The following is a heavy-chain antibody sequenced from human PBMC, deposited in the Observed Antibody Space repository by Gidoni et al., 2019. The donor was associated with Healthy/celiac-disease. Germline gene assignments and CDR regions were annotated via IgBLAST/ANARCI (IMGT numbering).Heavy chain of an antibody. Sequence: QVQLVESGGGVVQPGRSLRLSCAASGFTFSSYGMHWVRQAPGKGLEWVAVIWYDGSNKYYADSVKGRFTISRDNSKNTLYLQMNSLRAEDTAVYYCARDPGDIVVADYMDVWGKGTTVTVSS. V-gene: IGHV3-33*01. J-gene: IGHJ6*03. CDR2: IWYDGSNK. CDR3: ARDPGDIVVADYMDV. CDR1: GFTFSSYG. D-gene: IGHD2-2*01.